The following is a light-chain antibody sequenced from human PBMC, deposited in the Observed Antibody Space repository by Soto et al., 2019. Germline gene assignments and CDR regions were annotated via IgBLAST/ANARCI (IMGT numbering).Light chain of an antibody. CDR1: YSDVGTFYF. V-gene: IGLV2-11*01. CDR3: CSYAGSYTYI. Sequence: QSVLTQPRSVSRSPGQSVTISCTGSYSDVGTFYFVSWYQQYPGKGPKLIIYDVTERPSGVPDRFSGSKSGNTASLTISGLQAEDEADYYCCSYAGSYTYIFGSGTKVSVL. J-gene: IGLJ1*01. CDR2: DVT.